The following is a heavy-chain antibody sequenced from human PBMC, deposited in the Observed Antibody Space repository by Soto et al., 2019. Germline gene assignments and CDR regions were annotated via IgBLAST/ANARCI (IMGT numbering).Heavy chain of an antibody. CDR3: ARDARDKNGNYFDY. Sequence: GGSLRLSCAASGFTFSSYGMHWVRQAPGKGLEWVAVIWYDGSNKYYADSVKGRFTISRDNSKNTLYLQMNSLRAEDTAVYYCARDARDKNGNYFDYWGQGTLVTVSS. J-gene: IGHJ4*02. D-gene: IGHD1-1*01. CDR2: IWYDGSNK. CDR1: GFTFSSYG. V-gene: IGHV3-33*01.